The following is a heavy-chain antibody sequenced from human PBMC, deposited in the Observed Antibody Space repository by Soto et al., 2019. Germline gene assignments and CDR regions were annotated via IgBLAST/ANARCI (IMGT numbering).Heavy chain of an antibody. J-gene: IGHJ4*02. CDR2: ISYDGSNK. CDR1: GFTFSSYG. V-gene: IGHV3-30*03. CDR3: ARGLGRYDFWSGYSK. D-gene: IGHD3-3*01. Sequence: QVQLVESGGGVVQPGRSLRLSCAASGFTFSSYGMHWVRQAPGKGLEWVAGISYDGSNKYYADSVKGRFTISRDNSKNTLYLQMNSLRAEDTAVYYCARGLGRYDFWSGYSKWGQGTLVTVSS.